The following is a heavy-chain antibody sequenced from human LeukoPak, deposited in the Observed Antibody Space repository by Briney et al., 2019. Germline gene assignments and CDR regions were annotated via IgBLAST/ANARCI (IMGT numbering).Heavy chain of an antibody. J-gene: IGHJ3*02. CDR1: GYTFTSYA. D-gene: IGHD6-19*01. Sequence: GASVKVSCKASGYTFTSYAMHWVRQAPGQRLEWMGWINAGNGNTKYSQKFQGRVTITRDTSASTAYMELSSLRSEDTAVYYCARGSEVYSSGWSSWGAFDIWGQGTMVTVSS. CDR3: ARGSEVYSSGWSSWGAFDI. V-gene: IGHV1-3*01. CDR2: INAGNGNT.